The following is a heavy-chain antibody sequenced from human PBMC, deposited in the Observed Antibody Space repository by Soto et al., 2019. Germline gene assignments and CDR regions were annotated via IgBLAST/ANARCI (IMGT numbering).Heavy chain of an antibody. CDR2: INPSGGST. CDR3: ARDNGVQWELLRFDY. V-gene: IGHV1-46*01. D-gene: IGHD1-26*01. Sequence: ASVKVSCKASGYTFTSYYMHWVRQAPGQGLEWMGIINPSGGSTSYAQKFQGRVTMTRDTSTSTVYMELSSLRSEDTAVYYCARDNGVQWELLRFDYWGQGTLVTVS. CDR1: GYTFTSYY. J-gene: IGHJ4*02.